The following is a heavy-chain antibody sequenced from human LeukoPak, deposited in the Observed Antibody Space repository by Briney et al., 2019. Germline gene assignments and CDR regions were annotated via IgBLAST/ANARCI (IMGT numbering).Heavy chain of an antibody. Sequence: SVKVSCKASGGTFSSYAISWVRQAPGQGLEWMGGTIPIFGTANYAQKFQGRVTITADKSTSTAYMELSSLRSEDTAVYYCARADIAVAAPSDYWGQGTLVTVSS. V-gene: IGHV1-69*06. CDR2: TIPIFGTA. CDR3: ARADIAVAAPSDY. D-gene: IGHD6-19*01. J-gene: IGHJ4*02. CDR1: GGTFSSYA.